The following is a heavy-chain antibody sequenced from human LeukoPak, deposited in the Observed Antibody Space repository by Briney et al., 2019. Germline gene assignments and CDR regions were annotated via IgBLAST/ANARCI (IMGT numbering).Heavy chain of an antibody. CDR2: MNPNSGNT. J-gene: IGHJ4*02. D-gene: IGHD7-27*01. Sequence: ASVKVSCKASGGTFSSYAISWVRQATGQGLEWMGWMNPNSGNTGYAQKFQGRVTMTRNTSISTAYMELSSLRSEDTAVYYCARESGSFDYWGQGTLVTVSS. CDR3: ARESGSFDY. V-gene: IGHV1-8*02. CDR1: GGTFSSYA.